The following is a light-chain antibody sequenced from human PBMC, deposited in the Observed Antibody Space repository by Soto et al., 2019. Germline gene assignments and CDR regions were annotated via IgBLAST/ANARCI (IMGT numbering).Light chain of an antibody. CDR1: QSMKTY. V-gene: IGKV1-39*01. CDR3: QQTYSSPIT. Sequence: DIQMTQSPSSLSASVGDRVTITCRASQSMKTYLNWYQQKPGQAPKLLIYAASSLQSGVPSRVSGSGSGTDFPLTISSLQPEDVATYYCQQTYSSPITFGQGTRVEIK. CDR2: AAS. J-gene: IGKJ1*01.